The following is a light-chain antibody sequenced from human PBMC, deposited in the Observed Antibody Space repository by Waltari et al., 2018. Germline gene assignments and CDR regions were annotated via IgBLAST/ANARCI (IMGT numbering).Light chain of an antibody. V-gene: IGKV1-33*01. J-gene: IGKJ4*01. CDR3: QQYDTLPPS. CDR1: HDINNF. CDR2: DAS. Sequence: DIQMTQSPSSLSASVGDSVTITCQATHDINNFLNWYQQKPGRAPSPLIYDASNLETGVTSRFSGSGSGTHFTLTISSLQTEDSATYYCQQYDTLPPSFGGGTKVEI.